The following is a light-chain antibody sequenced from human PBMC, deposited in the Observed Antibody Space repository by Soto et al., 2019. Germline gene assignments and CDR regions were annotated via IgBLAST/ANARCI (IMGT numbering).Light chain of an antibody. CDR2: DVS. Sequence: EILLTQSPSTLSLSPGKRATLSCRASQNIRSYLIWYQQTPGQAPRLLIYDVSNRATGIPARSSGSGSGTDFTLTISSLAPEDFEVYYCQQRSNWPRTFGQGTKVDIK. J-gene: IGKJ1*01. V-gene: IGKV3-11*01. CDR1: QNIRSY. CDR3: QQRSNWPRT.